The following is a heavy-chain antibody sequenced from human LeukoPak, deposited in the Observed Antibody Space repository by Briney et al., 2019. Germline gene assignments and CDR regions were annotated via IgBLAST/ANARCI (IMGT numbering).Heavy chain of an antibody. CDR1: GFSFISYS. CDR3: AKGGCSGGSCYSGTFDY. V-gene: IGHV3-23*01. J-gene: IGHJ4*02. Sequence: SGGSLRLSCAASGFSFISYSMSWVRQAPGKGLEWVSSISGSGGSTYYAVSVKGRFTISRDNSKNTLYMQMNSLRAEDTALYYCAKGGCSGGSCYSGTFDYWGQGTLVTVSS. CDR2: ISGSGGST. D-gene: IGHD2-15*01.